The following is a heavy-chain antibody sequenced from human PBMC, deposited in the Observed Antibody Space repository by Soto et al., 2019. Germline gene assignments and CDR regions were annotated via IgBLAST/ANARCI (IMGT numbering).Heavy chain of an antibody. CDR2: IDPSDSYT. J-gene: IGHJ6*02. D-gene: IGHD4-17*01. Sequence: GESLKISCKGSGYSFTSYWISWVRQVPGKGLEWMGRIDPSDSYTNYSPSFQGHVTISADKSISTAYLQWSSLKASDTAMYYCAVLRWYHYYYGMDVWGQGTTVTVSS. CDR1: GYSFTSYW. CDR3: AVLRWYHYYYGMDV. V-gene: IGHV5-10-1*01.